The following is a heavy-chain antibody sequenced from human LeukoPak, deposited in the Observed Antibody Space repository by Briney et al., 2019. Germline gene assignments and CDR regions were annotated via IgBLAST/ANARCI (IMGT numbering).Heavy chain of an antibody. CDR3: ARGVACSGGTYYRSKNWFDP. Sequence: SETLSLTCAVYGGSFSGYYWSWIRQPPGKGLEWIGEINHSGSTNYNPSLKSRVTISVDTSKNQFSLKLSSVTAADTAVYYCARGVACSGGTYYRSKNWFDPWGQGTLVTVSS. CDR2: INHSGST. D-gene: IGHD2-15*01. CDR1: GGSFSGYY. J-gene: IGHJ5*02. V-gene: IGHV4-34*01.